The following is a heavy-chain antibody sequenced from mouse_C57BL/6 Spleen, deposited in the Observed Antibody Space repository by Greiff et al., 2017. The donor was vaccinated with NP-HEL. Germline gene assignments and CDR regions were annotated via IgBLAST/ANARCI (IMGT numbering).Heavy chain of an antibody. CDR3: ARPSGTGYFDY. J-gene: IGHJ2*01. V-gene: IGHV1-66*01. CDR1: GYSFTSYY. D-gene: IGHD4-1*01. Sequence: VQLQQSGPELVKPGASVKISCKASGYSFTSYYIHWVKQRPGQGLEWIGWIYPGSGNTKYNEKFKGKATLTADTSSSTAYMQLSSLTSEDSAVYYCARPSGTGYFDYWGQGTTLTVSS. CDR2: IYPGSGNT.